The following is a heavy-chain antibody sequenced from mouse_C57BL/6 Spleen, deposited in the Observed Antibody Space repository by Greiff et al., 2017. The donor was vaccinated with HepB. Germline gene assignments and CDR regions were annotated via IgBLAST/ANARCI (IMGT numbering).Heavy chain of an antibody. V-gene: IGHV1-81*01. D-gene: IGHD2-5*01. CDR3: ARGSNYYAMDY. CDR1: GYTFTSYG. CDR2: IYPRSGNT. Sequence: QVQLQQSGAELARPGASVKLSCKASGYTFTSYGISWVKQRTGQGLEWIGEIYPRSGNTYYNEKFKGKATLTADKSSRTAYMELRSLTSEDSAVYFCARGSNYYAMDYWGQGTSVTVSS. J-gene: IGHJ4*01.